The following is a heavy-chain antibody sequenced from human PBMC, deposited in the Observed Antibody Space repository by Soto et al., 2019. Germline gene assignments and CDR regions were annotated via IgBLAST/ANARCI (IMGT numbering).Heavy chain of an antibody. J-gene: IGHJ4*02. D-gene: IGHD2-15*01. CDR1: GYSFKDHY. Sequence: ASVKVSCKASGYSFKDHYMHWVRQAPGRGLEWVGIINPSGEHTNYAQQFRGRVAMTRDTSTSTAYMELRGLRSEDTAVYFCARISCKGGSCYFDFDHWGQGTLVTVSS. V-gene: IGHV1-46*02. CDR2: INPSGEHT. CDR3: ARISCKGGSCYFDFDH.